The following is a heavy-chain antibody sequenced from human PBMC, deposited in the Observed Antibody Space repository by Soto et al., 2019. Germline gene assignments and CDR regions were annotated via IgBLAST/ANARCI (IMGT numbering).Heavy chain of an antibody. J-gene: IGHJ4*02. CDR3: ARGSVGYSGYVETTVTTIDY. V-gene: IGHV1-18*01. CDR1: GYTFTSYG. CDR2: ISAYNGNT. D-gene: IGHD5-12*01. Sequence: QVQLVQSGAEVKKPGASVKVSCKASGYTFTSYGISWVRQAPGQGLEWMGWISAYNGNTNYAQKLQGRVTMTTDTSTSPAYMELRSLRADDTAVYYCARGSVGYSGYVETTVTTIDYWGQGTLVTVSS.